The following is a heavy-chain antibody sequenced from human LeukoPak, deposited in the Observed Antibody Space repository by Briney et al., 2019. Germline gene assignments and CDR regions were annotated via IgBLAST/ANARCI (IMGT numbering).Heavy chain of an antibody. Sequence: GGPLRLSCAASGFTFDDYAMHWVRQAPGKGLEWVSLISGDGGSTYYADSVKGRFTISRDNSKNSLYLQMNSLRTEDTALYYCAKELWFGEFSGVFDYWGQGTLVTVSS. V-gene: IGHV3-43*02. CDR1: GFTFDDYA. J-gene: IGHJ4*02. CDR3: AKELWFGEFSGVFDY. CDR2: ISGDGGST. D-gene: IGHD3-10*01.